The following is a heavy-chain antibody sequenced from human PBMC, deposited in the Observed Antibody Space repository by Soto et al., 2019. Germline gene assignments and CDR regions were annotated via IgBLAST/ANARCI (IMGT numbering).Heavy chain of an antibody. CDR3: ARGVARWNYYDY. J-gene: IGHJ4*02. V-gene: IGHV3-13*01. CDR1: GFTFSSYD. Sequence: PGGSLRLSCAASGFTFSSYDMHWVRQATGKGLEWVSAIGTAGDTYYPGSVKGRFTISRENAKNSLYLQMNSLRAGDTAVYYCARGVARWNYYDYWGQGTLVTVSS. D-gene: IGHD1-1*01. CDR2: IGTAGDT.